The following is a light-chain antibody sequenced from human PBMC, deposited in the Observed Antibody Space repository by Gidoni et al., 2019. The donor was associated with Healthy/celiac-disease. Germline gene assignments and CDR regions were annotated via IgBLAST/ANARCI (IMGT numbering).Light chain of an antibody. CDR2: GAS. CDR1: QSVSSN. V-gene: IGKV3-15*01. Sequence: EIVMTQSPATLSVSPGERATLSCRASQSVSSNLAWYQQKPGQAPRLLIYGASTRATGIPARFIGSGSGTEFTLTISSLQSEDFAVFYCQQYNNWPYTFXQXTKLEIK. J-gene: IGKJ2*01. CDR3: QQYNNWPYT.